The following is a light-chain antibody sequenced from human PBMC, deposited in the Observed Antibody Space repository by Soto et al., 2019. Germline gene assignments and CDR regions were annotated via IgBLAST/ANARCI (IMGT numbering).Light chain of an antibody. CDR2: EVR. V-gene: IGLV2-14*01. Sequence: QSALTQPASVSGSPGQSITISCTGTSSDVGSFSYVSWYQQHPGKAPKLLIYEVRKRPAGVSNRFSGSKSGNTASLTISGLQCEDEADYYCSSYTTSSSYVFGTGTQLTVL. CDR1: SSDVGSFSY. J-gene: IGLJ1*01. CDR3: SSYTTSSSYV.